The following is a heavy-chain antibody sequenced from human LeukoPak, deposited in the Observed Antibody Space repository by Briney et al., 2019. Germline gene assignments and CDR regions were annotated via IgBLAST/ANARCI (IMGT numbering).Heavy chain of an antibody. CDR3: ARDGKYYDFWSGQREYYYYMDV. CDR2: ISGSGGST. CDR1: GFTFSSYA. J-gene: IGHJ6*03. D-gene: IGHD3-3*01. V-gene: IGHV3-23*01. Sequence: GGSLRLSCAASGFTFSSYAMSWVRQAPGKGLEWVSAISGSGGSTYYADSVKGRFTISRDNSKNTLYLQMNSLRAEDTAVYYCARDGKYYDFWSGQREYYYYMDVWGKGTTVTVSS.